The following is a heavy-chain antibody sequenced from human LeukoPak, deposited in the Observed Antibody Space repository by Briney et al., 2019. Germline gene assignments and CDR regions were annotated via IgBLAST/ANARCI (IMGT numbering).Heavy chain of an antibody. CDR3: ARAGEFGLWQWEPDY. J-gene: IGHJ4*02. CDR1: GYTFTSYG. V-gene: IGHV1-18*04. Sequence: AASVKVSCQASGYTFTSYGISWVRQAPGQGLEWMGWISAYNGNTNYAQKLQGRVTMTTDTSTSTAYMELRSLRSDDTAVYYCARAGEFGLWQWEPDYWGQGTLVTVSS. D-gene: IGHD1-26*01. CDR2: ISAYNGNT.